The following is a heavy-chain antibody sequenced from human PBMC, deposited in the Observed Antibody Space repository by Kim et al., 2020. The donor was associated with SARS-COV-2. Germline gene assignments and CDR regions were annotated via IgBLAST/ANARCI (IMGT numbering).Heavy chain of an antibody. V-gene: IGHV5-10-1*01. Sequence: GESLKISCKXSGYSFTSYWISWVRQMPGKGLEWMGRIDPSDSYTNYSPSIQGHVTISDEKSISTAYLQWSRLKASDTGIYYCARHAGDGHLGYFDLWGRGTLVTVSS. CDR3: ARHAGDGHLGYFDL. CDR1: GYSFTSYW. D-gene: IGHD1-1*01. J-gene: IGHJ2*01. CDR2: IDPSDSYT.